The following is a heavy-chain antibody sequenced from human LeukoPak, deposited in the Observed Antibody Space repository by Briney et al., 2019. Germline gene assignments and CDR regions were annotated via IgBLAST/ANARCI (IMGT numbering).Heavy chain of an antibody. V-gene: IGHV3-7*03. CDR3: AAVDTAMEDVWYFDY. CDR2: INSDGSEG. D-gene: IGHD5-18*01. CDR1: GFTFSGFW. J-gene: IGHJ4*02. Sequence: PGGSLRLSCAVSGFTFSGFWMSWSRQAPGKGLEWVASINSDGSEGYYADVVKGRFTISRDNAKNSLYLQINSLRAEDTAVYYCAAVDTAMEDVWYFDYWGQGTLVTVSS.